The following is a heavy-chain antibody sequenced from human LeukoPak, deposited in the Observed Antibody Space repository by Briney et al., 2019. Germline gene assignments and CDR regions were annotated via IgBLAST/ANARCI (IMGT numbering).Heavy chain of an antibody. V-gene: IGHV4-34*01. CDR2: INHSGST. J-gene: IGHJ4*02. CDR1: GGSFSGYY. CDR3: ASSATTVTTMAFDY. D-gene: IGHD4-17*01. Sequence: SETLSLTCAVYGGSFSGYYWSWIRQPPGKGLEWIGEINHSGSTNYNPSLKSRVTISVDTSKNQFSLKLSSVTAADTAVDYCASSATTVTTMAFDYWGQGTLVTVSS.